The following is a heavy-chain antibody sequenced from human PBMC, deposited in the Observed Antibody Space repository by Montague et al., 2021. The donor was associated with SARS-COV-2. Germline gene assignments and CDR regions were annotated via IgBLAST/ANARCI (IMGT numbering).Heavy chain of an antibody. CDR1: GGSISSYY. V-gene: IGHV4-59*01. Sequence: SETLSLTCTVSGGSISSYYWSWIRQPPGKGLEWIGYIHYSGSTNYNPSLKSRVTISVDTSKNQFSLKLTSVTAADTAVYYCARGWDGYYHRSALFDYWGQGTRATVSP. CDR2: IHYSGST. CDR3: ARGWDGYYHRSALFDY. J-gene: IGHJ4*02. D-gene: IGHD3-22*01.